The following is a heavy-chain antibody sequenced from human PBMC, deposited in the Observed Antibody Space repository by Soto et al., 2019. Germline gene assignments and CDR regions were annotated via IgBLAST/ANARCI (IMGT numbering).Heavy chain of an antibody. Sequence: ASVKVSCKASGFTFTNSAVQWVRQARGQRLEWIGWIVVGTGNTNHAQKFQGRVTITRDMSTSTAYMELSSLRSEDTAVYYCVADDMIVALWGLGTLVTVSS. CDR2: IVVGTGNT. CDR3: VADDMIVAL. CDR1: GFTFTNSA. D-gene: IGHD3-22*01. V-gene: IGHV1-58*01. J-gene: IGHJ4*02.